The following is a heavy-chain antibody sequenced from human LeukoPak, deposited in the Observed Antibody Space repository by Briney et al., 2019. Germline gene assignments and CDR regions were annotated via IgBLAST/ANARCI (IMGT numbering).Heavy chain of an antibody. J-gene: IGHJ6*03. CDR2: ISSSSTYI. CDR3: AKGGGFDWLNYYYMDV. CDR1: EFSFSSYT. D-gene: IGHD3-9*01. V-gene: IGHV3-21*04. Sequence: GGSLRLSCAASEFSFSSYTMNWVRQAPGKGLEWVSSISSSSTYIYYADSVKGRFTISRDNAKNSLYLQMSSLRAEDTAVYYCAKGGGFDWLNYYYMDVWGKGTTVIISS.